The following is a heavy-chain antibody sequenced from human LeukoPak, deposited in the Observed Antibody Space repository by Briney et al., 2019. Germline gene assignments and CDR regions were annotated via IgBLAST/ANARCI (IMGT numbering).Heavy chain of an antibody. J-gene: IGHJ4*02. V-gene: IGHV3-48*01. CDR3: AKVLVWDHYCSSTSCYPY. Sequence: GGSLRLSCAASGFTFSSYSMNWVRQAPGKGLEWVSYISSSSSTIYYADSVKGRFTISRDNAKNSLYLQMNSLRAEDTAVYYCAKVLVWDHYCSSTSCYPYWGQGTLVTVSS. D-gene: IGHD2-2*01. CDR1: GFTFSSYS. CDR2: ISSSSSTI.